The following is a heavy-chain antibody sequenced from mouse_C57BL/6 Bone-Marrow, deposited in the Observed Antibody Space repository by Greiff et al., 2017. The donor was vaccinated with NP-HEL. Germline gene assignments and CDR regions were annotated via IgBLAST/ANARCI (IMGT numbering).Heavy chain of an antibody. V-gene: IGHV1-64*01. CDR3: ARGYYASRRAGWYFDV. J-gene: IGHJ1*03. CDR2: IHPNSGST. Sequence: VQLQQPGAELVKPGASVKLSCKASGYTFTSYWMHWVKQRPGQGLEWIGMIHPNSGSTNYNEKFKSKATLTVDKSSSTAYMQLSSLTSEYSAVYSCARGYYASRRAGWYFDVWGTGTTVTVSS. D-gene: IGHD2-3*01. CDR1: GYTFTSYW.